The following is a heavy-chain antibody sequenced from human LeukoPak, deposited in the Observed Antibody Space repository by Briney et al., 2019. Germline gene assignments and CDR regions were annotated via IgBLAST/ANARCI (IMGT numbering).Heavy chain of an antibody. J-gene: IGHJ4*02. CDR1: GFTFSSYS. CDR2: ISSSSSYI. V-gene: IGHV3-21*01. Sequence: GGSLRFSCAASGFTFSSYSMNWVRQAPGKGLEWVSSISSSSSYIYYADSVKGRFTISRDNAKNSLYLQMNSLRAEDTAVYYCARVGYYDFWSGYLGGEDYWGQGTLVTVSS. CDR3: ARVGYYDFWSGYLGGEDY. D-gene: IGHD3-3*01.